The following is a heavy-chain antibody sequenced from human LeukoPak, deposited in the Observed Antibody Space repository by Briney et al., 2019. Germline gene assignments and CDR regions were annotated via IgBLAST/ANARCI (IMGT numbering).Heavy chain of an antibody. Sequence: GGSLRLSCVASGFSLSIYTMNWVRQAPGKGLEWVTYIDLGSTTIYYADSVKGRFTISRDDAKNSLFLQMDSLRAEDTALYYCARGPPLFDPWGQGTLVTVSS. CDR1: GFSLSIYT. CDR3: ARGPPLFDP. CDR2: IDLGSTTI. V-gene: IGHV3-48*01. J-gene: IGHJ5*02.